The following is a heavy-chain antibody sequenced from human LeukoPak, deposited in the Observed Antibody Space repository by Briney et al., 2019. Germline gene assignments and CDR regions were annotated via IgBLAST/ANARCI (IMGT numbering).Heavy chain of an antibody. J-gene: IGHJ6*04. CDR2: ISRSGSTI. V-gene: IGHV3-48*03. CDR3: ARDENGMDV. CDR1: GFTFSSYG. Sequence: GGSLRLSCAASGFTFSSYGMNWVRQAPGKGLEWVSYISRSGSTIYYADSVKGRFTISRDNAKNSLYLQMNSLRAEDTALYYCARDENGMDVWGKGTTVTVSS.